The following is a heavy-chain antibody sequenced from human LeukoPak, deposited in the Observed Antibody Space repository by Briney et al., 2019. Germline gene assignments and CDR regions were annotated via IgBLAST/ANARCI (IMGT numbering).Heavy chain of an antibody. CDR2: TYFRSKWLY. CDR1: GDAFSSNNVA. Sequence: PSQTLSLTCALSGDAFSSNNVAWNWIRQSPSRGLEWLGRTYFRSKWLYDYASSVKSRIIVNADTSTNQFSLQPKSMTPEDTAVYYCARSVRSHYSHYYGMDVWGRGTTVIVSA. J-gene: IGHJ6*04. CDR3: ARSVRSHYSHYYGMDV. D-gene: IGHD2-8*01. V-gene: IGHV6-1*01.